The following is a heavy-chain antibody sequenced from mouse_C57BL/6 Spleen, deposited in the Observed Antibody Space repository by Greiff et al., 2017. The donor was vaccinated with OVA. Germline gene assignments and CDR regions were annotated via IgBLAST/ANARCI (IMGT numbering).Heavy chain of an antibody. CDR3: ARLRDGYHFDD. CDR2: IDPSDSYT. D-gene: IGHD2-3*01. V-gene: IGHV1-69*01. J-gene: IGHJ2*01. Sequence: QVQLQQPGAELVMPGASVKLSCKASGYTFTSYWMHWVKQRPGQGLEWIGEIDPSDSYTNYNQKFKGKSTLTVDKSSSTAYMQLSSLTSEDSAVYYCARLRDGYHFDDWGQGTTLTVSS. CDR1: GYTFTSYW.